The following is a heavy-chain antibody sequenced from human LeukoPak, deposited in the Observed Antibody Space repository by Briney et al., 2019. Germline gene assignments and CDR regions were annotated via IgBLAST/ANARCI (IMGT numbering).Heavy chain of an antibody. CDR2: IYHSGST. J-gene: IGHJ4*02. CDR3: ARDEGDFWSGYLGY. CDR1: GGSISSGGYY. Sequence: PSQTLSLTCTVSGGSISSGGYYWSWIRQPPGKGLEWIGYIYHSGSTYYNPSLKSRVTISVDRSKNQFSLKLSSVTAADTAVYYCARDEGDFWSGYLGYWGQGTLVTVSS. V-gene: IGHV4-30-2*01. D-gene: IGHD3-3*01.